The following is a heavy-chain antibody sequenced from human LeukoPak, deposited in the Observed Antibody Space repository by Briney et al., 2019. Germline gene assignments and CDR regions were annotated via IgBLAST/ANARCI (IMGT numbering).Heavy chain of an antibody. J-gene: IGHJ4*02. CDR1: GYSISSGYY. V-gene: IGHV4-38-2*01. Sequence: SETLSPTCAVSGYSISSGYYWGWIRQPPGKGLEWIGSIYHSGSTYYNPSLKSRVTISVDTSKNQFSLNLNSVTAADTAVYYCAYGSNSAADHWGQGTLVTVSS. CDR3: AYGSNSAADH. CDR2: IYHSGST. D-gene: IGHD4-23*01.